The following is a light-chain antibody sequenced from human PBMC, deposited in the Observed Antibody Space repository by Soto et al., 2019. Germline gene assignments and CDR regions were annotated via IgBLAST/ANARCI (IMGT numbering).Light chain of an antibody. CDR2: AAS. CDR3: QLSYSTPWT. Sequence: DIQMTQSPSSLSASVGDRVTITCRASQSISSYLNWYQQKPGKAPKLLIYAASSLQSGVPSRFSGSGSGTDFTLANSSLHPEHFATYYCQLSYSTPWTFGQGTKVEIK. V-gene: IGKV1-39*01. J-gene: IGKJ1*01. CDR1: QSISSY.